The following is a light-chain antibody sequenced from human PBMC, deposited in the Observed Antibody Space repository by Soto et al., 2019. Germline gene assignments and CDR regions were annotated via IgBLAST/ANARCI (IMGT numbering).Light chain of an antibody. CDR1: SNDVGGYKY. Sequence: QSVLTQPASVSGSPGQSITISCTGSSNDVGGYKYVSWYQQHPGKAPKLMIYEVSNRPSGISNRFSGSKSGNTASLTISGLQAEDEADYYCQSYDSSLSGSRVFGTGTKVTVL. CDR2: EVS. CDR3: QSYDSSLSGSRV. V-gene: IGLV2-14*01. J-gene: IGLJ1*01.